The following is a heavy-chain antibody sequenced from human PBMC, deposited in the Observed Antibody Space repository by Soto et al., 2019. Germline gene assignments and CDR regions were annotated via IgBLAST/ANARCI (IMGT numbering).Heavy chain of an antibody. Sequence: EVQLVESGGGLVQRGGSLRLSCASSGFSFSSYWMHWVRQAPGKGLVWVSRINRDGSTTAYADSVKGRFIISRDNAKNTVYLQMNSRRAEDTAVYYCARYYDFWSSYPSVYFDYWGQGNLVTVSS. CDR2: INRDGSTT. J-gene: IGHJ4*02. D-gene: IGHD3-3*01. CDR1: GFSFSSYW. V-gene: IGHV3-74*01. CDR3: ARYYDFWSSYPSVYFDY.